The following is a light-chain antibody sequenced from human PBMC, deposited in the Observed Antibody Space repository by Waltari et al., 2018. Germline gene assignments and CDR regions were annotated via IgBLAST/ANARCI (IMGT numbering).Light chain of an antibody. CDR2: GAS. J-gene: IGKJ1*01. V-gene: IGKV3-20*01. CDR3: QHYLKLPVT. Sequence: EIVLTQSPATLSLTPVERATVSCRASQSVSRALAWYQQKPGQAPRLLIYGASTRATGIPDRFSGSGSGTDFSLTISRLEPDDFAVYYCQHYLKLPVTFGQGTTVEI. CDR1: QSVSRA.